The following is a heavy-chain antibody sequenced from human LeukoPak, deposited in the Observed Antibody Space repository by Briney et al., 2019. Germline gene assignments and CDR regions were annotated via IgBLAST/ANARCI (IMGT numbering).Heavy chain of an antibody. CDR2: IYSGGST. J-gene: IGHJ4*02. CDR1: GFTVSSNY. D-gene: IGHD6-19*01. Sequence: QPGGSLRLSCAASGFTVSSNYMSWVRQAPGKGLEWVSVIYSGGSTYYADSVKGRFTISRDNSKNTLYLQMYSLRAEDTAVYYCARDLGGYSSGWTIDYWGQGTLVTVSS. CDR3: ARDLGGYSSGWTIDY. V-gene: IGHV3-53*01.